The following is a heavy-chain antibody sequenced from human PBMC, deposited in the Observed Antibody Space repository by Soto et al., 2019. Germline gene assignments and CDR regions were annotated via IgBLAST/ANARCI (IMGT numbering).Heavy chain of an antibody. V-gene: IGHV4-59*08. Sequence: SETLSLTCTVSGGSISSYYWSWIRQPPGKGLEWIGYIYYSGSTNYNPPLKSRVTISVDTSKNQFSLKLSSVTAADTAVYYCARSLGEHGNGIHYYYMDVWGKGTTVTVSS. CDR2: IYYSGST. J-gene: IGHJ6*03. CDR1: GGSISSYY. D-gene: IGHD3-10*01. CDR3: ARSLGEHGNGIHYYYMDV.